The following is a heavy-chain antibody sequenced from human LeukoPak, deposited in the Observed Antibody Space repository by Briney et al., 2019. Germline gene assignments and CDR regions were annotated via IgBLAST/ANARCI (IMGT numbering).Heavy chain of an antibody. J-gene: IGHJ4*02. CDR3: ATIVSKYCSGGSCYDY. V-gene: IGHV3-23*01. CDR1: GFTFSSYG. CDR2: ISGSGGST. D-gene: IGHD2-15*01. Sequence: GGSLRLSCAASGFTFSSYGMSWVRQAPGKGLEWVSAISGSGGSTYYADSVKGRFTISRDNSKNTLYLQMNSLRAEDTAVYYCATIVSKYCSGGSCYDYWGQGTLVTASS.